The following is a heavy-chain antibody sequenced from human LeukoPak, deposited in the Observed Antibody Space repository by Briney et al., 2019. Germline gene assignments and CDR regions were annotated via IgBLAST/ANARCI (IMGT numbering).Heavy chain of an antibody. Sequence: GGSLRLPCAASGFTFSDYSMNWVRQAPGKGLEWISYIGISSGNTKYADSVKGRFTISGDNAKNSLYLQMNSLRVEDTAVYYCARDHNYAFDNWGQGTLVTVSS. CDR2: IGISSGNT. CDR1: GFTFSDYS. D-gene: IGHD1-1*01. V-gene: IGHV3-48*04. J-gene: IGHJ4*02. CDR3: ARDHNYAFDN.